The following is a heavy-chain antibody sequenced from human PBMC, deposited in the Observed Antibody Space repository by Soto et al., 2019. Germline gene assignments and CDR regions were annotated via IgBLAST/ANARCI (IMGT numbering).Heavy chain of an antibody. CDR1: GFTFNSYG. V-gene: IGHV3-30*18. CDR2: ISYDGSNK. CDR3: AKGYGDIQLWLDY. J-gene: IGHJ4*02. Sequence: QVQLVESGGGVVQPGRSLRLSCAASGFTFNSYGMHWVRQAPGKGLEWVAVISYDGSNKYYADSVKGRFTISRDNSKNTLYLQMNSLRAEDTAGYYCAKGYGDIQLWLDYWGQGTLVTVSS. D-gene: IGHD5-18*01.